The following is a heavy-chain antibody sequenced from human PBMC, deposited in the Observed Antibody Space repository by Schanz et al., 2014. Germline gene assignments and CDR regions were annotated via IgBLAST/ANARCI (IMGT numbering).Heavy chain of an antibody. CDR2: IYYTAST. J-gene: IGHJ4*02. D-gene: IGHD1-20*01. Sequence: QVQLQESGPGLVKPSESLSLTCTVSGGSISSYYWSWIRQPPGKGLEWIGYIYYTASTNYNPSLRSRVTISADTSKNQFSLKLTSVTAADSAVYYCARLGITGTTVFYWGQGTLVTVSS. CDR3: ARLGITGTTVFY. CDR1: GGSISSYY. V-gene: IGHV4-59*01.